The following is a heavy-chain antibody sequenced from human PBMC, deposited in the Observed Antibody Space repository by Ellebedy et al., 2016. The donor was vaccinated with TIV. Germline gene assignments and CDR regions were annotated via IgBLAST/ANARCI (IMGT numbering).Heavy chain of an antibody. CDR2: ISYEGSDQ. J-gene: IGHJ4*02. CDR3: AKDVGFGWPGDY. V-gene: IGHV3-30*18. D-gene: IGHD3-16*01. Sequence: GESLKISCGASGFTFRNSAMHWVRQAPGKGLEWVAVISYEGSDQKYVDSVEGRFTISRDNSKNTLYLQMNSLRADDTAVYYCAKDVGFGWPGDYWGQGTLVTVSS. CDR1: GFTFRNSA.